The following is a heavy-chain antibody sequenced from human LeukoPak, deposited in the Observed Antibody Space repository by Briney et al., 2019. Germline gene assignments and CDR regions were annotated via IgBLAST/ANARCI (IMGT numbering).Heavy chain of an antibody. Sequence: SETLSLTCTVSGGSISSYYWSWIRQPPGKGLEWIGYIYYSGSTNYNPSLKSRVTISVDTSKNQFSLKLSSVTAADTAVYYCARGKFGVGYFDYWGQGTLVTVSS. V-gene: IGHV4-59*01. CDR1: GGSISSYY. CDR3: ARGKFGVGYFDY. D-gene: IGHD3-3*01. CDR2: IYYSGST. J-gene: IGHJ4*02.